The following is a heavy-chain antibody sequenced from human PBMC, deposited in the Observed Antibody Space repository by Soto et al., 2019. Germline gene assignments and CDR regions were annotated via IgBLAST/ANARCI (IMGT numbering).Heavy chain of an antibody. D-gene: IGHD6-19*01. CDR1: GYIFNNYA. V-gene: IGHV1-18*01. CDR3: ARDLSSGWFDH. Sequence: QVQLVQSGAEVKKPGASVKVSCKASGYIFNNYAISWVRQAPGQGLEWMGWMNVYNGHTKYAQKGQGRLNMTTDTATSTAYMELRNLRSDDTAFYYCARDLSSGWFDHWGQGTLVTVSS. J-gene: IGHJ5*02. CDR2: MNVYNGHT.